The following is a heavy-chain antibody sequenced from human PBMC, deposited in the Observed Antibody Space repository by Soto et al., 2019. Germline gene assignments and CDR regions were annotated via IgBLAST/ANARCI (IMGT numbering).Heavy chain of an antibody. V-gene: IGHV3-30*18. J-gene: IGHJ6*02. CDR1: GFTFSSYG. CDR2: ISYDGSNK. Sequence: QVQLVESGGGVVQPGRSLRLSCAASGFTFSSYGMHWVRQAPGKGLEWVAVISYDGSNKYYADSVKGRFTISRDNSKNTLYLQMNSLRAEDTAVYYWAKDREGGYCGMDVWGQGTTVTVSS. D-gene: IGHD1-26*01. CDR3: AKDREGGYCGMDV.